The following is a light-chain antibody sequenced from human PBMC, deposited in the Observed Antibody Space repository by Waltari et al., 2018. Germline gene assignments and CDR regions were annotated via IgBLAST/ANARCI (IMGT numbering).Light chain of an antibody. J-gene: IGLJ1*01. CDR3: SSYTTSSAPGV. CDR2: EVS. CDR1: DSDVGADDF. V-gene: IGLV2-14*01. Sequence: QSALTQPASVSGSPGPSIPIPCSGTDSDVGADDFVSWYQQHPGKAPHLIIYEVSNRPSGISNRFSASKSGNTASLTISGLQAEDEADYYCSSYTTSSAPGVFGTGTRVTVL.